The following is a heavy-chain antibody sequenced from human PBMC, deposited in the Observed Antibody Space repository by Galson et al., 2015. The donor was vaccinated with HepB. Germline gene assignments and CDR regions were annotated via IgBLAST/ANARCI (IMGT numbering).Heavy chain of an antibody. V-gene: IGHV3-11*06. Sequence: SLRLSCAASGFTFSDYYMSWIRQAPGKGLEWVSFISTTSSYTNYADSVKGRFTISRDNAKNSLYLQMNSLRAEDTALYYCARLPAANIYYYYYIDVGGKGTAVTVSS. D-gene: IGHD2-2*01. CDR2: ISTTSSYT. J-gene: IGHJ6*03. CDR1: GFTFSDYY. CDR3: ARLPAANIYYYYYIDV.